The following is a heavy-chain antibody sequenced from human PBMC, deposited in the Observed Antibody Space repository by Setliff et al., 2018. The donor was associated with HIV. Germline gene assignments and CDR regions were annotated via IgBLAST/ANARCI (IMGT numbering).Heavy chain of an antibody. CDR2: IKSKTDGGTP. CDR3: VRDPIEGYPDYFDY. D-gene: IGHD1-26*01. V-gene: IGHV3-15*01. Sequence: PGGSLRLSCAASGFTFNKAWMSWVRQAPGKGLEWVGRIKSKTDGGTPDYAAPVKGRFTISRDNSKNTLFLQMNSLRPEDTATYYCVRDPIEGYPDYFDYWGQGTLVTVSS. CDR1: GFTFNKAW. J-gene: IGHJ4*02.